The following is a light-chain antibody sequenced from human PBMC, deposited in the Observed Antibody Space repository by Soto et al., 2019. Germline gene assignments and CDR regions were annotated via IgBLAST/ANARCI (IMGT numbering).Light chain of an antibody. CDR2: DVS. V-gene: IGLV2-14*01. CDR1: SSDVGAYNY. Sequence: QSALTQPASVSGSPGQSITISCTGTSSDVGAYNYVSWYHQHPGKAPKLIIYDVSDRPSGVSTRFSGAKSGNTASLTISVLQAEDEADYYCSSYTTSSTVVFGGGTKVTVL. CDR3: SSYTTSSTVV. J-gene: IGLJ2*01.